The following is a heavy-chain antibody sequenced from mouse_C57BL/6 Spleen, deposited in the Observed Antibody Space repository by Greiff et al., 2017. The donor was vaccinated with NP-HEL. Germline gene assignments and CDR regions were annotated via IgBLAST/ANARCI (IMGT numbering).Heavy chain of an antibody. D-gene: IGHD2-3*01. V-gene: IGHV1-81*01. CDR2: IYPRSGNT. Sequence: VQLQQSGAELARPGASVKLSCTASGYTFTSYGISWVKQRTGQGLEWIGEIYPRSGNTYYNEKFKGKATLTADKSSSTAYMELRSLTSEDSAVYFCARDDGYYGAMDYWGQGTSVTVSS. CDR1: GYTFTSYG. J-gene: IGHJ4*01. CDR3: ARDDGYYGAMDY.